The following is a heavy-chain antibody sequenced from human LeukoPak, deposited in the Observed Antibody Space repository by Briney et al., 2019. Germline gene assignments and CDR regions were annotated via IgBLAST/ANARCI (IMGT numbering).Heavy chain of an antibody. V-gene: IGHV3-49*04. CDR3: TRLGIAAAGTYYFDY. CDR2: IRSKAYGGTT. CDR1: GFTFGDYA. Sequence: GGSLRPSCTASGFTFGDYAMSWVRQAPGKGLEWVGFIRSKAYGGTTEYAASVKGRFTISRDDSKSIAYLQMNSLKTEDTAVYYCTRLGIAAAGTYYFDYWGQGTLVTVSS. J-gene: IGHJ4*02. D-gene: IGHD6-13*01.